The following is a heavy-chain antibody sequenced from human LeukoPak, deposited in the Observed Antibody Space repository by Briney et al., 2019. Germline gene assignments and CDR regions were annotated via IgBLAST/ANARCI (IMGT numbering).Heavy chain of an antibody. J-gene: IGHJ4*02. CDR1: GGSFSGYY. D-gene: IGHD3-22*01. Sequence: SETLSLTCAVYGGSFSGYYWSWIRQPPGKGLEWIGEINHSGSTKYNPSLKSRVTISVDTSKNQFSLKLSSVTAADTAVYYCARAGDSSGYADYWGQGIPVTVSS. CDR2: INHSGST. V-gene: IGHV4-34*01. CDR3: ARAGDSSGYADY.